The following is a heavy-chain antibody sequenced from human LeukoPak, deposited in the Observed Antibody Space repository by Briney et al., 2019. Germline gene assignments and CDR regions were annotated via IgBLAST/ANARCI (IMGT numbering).Heavy chain of an antibody. CDR1: GFPLSSSW. CDR2: IDEKGSVR. V-gene: IGHV3-74*01. CDR3: VRDLILVWTPGDDFDF. D-gene: IGHD2-8*01. J-gene: IGHJ4*02. Sequence: GGSLRFSCAVSGFPLSSSWMHWVRKAPGKGLEWVSRIDEKGSVRTYADSVKGRFTVSRDNAKQTVYLQMNSLKVEDTAVYYCVRDLILVWTPGDDFDFWGQGTLVTVSS.